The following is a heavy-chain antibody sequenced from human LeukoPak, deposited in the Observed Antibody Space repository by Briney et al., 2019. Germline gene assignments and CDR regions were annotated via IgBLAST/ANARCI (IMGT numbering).Heavy chain of an antibody. J-gene: IGHJ4*02. Sequence: PGGSLRLSCAASGFIFSSYWMSWVRQAPGKGLEWVAIIKKDGSEKYYVDSVKGRFTISRDNAKTSLYLQMNSLRAEDTAVYYCARHLSGVTGYTYGRGIDYWGQGTLVTVSS. CDR1: GFIFSSYW. V-gene: IGHV3-7*01. D-gene: IGHD5-18*01. CDR2: IKKDGSEK. CDR3: ARHLSGVTGYTYGRGIDY.